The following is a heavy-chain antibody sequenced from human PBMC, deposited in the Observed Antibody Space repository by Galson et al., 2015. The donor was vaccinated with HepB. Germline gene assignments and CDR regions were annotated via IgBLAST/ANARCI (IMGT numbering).Heavy chain of an antibody. CDR1: GFTFSRYG. CDR2: ISGSDGST. D-gene: IGHD6-19*01. V-gene: IGHV3-23*01. Sequence: SLRLSCAASGFTFSRYGMHWVRQAPGKGLEWVSLISGSDGSTFYADSVKGRFTISRDNSKTTLYLQMNSLRAEDTAFYYCAKDRGHSGGWLFDSWGQGTLVSVSS. J-gene: IGHJ4*02. CDR3: AKDRGHSGGWLFDS.